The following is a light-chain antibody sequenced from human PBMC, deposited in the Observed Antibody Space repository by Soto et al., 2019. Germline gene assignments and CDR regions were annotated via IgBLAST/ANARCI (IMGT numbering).Light chain of an antibody. CDR1: QSISTY. J-gene: IGKJ4*01. CDR3: QQSYSIPLT. CDR2: AAS. Sequence: DIQMTQSPSSLSASVGDRVTISCRASQSISTYLNWYQQKPGKAPKLLIYAASILQSGVPSRFSGSASGTDFTLTISSLQPEDFATYYCQQSYSIPLTFGGGTKVEIK. V-gene: IGKV1-39*01.